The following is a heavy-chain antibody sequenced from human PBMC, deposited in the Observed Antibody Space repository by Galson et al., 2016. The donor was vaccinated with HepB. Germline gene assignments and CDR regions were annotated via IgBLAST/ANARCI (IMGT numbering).Heavy chain of an antibody. Sequence: QSGAEVKKPGESLKISCQTSGYGFTNYWIDWVRQMPGKGLEWMGIIYPGDSDTTYSPSFQGQVTISVDRSISTAYLQWSSLKASDTAIYYCARRGKGGRWVEFGCGMDVWGQGTTVTVSS. CDR2: IYPGDSDT. D-gene: IGHD5-24*01. CDR3: ARRGKGGRWVEFGCGMDV. V-gene: IGHV5-51*01. CDR1: GYGFTNYW. J-gene: IGHJ6*02.